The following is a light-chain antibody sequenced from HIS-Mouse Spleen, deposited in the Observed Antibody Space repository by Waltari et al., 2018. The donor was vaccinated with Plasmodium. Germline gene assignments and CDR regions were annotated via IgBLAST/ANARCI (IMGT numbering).Light chain of an antibody. CDR2: EDS. CDR3: YSTDSSGNHRV. CDR1: ALPNNN. J-gene: IGLJ3*02. Sequence: SYELTQPPSVSVSPGQTARITCSGDALPNNNDYWYQQKSGQAPVLVIYEDSKRPSGIPERFSGSSSGTMATLTISGAQVEDEADYYCYSTDSSGNHRVFGGGTKLTVL. V-gene: IGLV3-10*01.